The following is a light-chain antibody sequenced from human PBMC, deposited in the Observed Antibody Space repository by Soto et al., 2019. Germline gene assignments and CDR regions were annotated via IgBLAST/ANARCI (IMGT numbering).Light chain of an antibody. CDR2: SAS. V-gene: IGKV1-27*01. J-gene: IGKJ1*01. Sequence: DIKMTQSPSSLSASVGDGVTITCRASLPISNYLAWYQQKPGKVPVLLIYSASTLKSGVPSRFSGRGAGTDFTLTISSLQPEDFATYYCQKYDRAPRTFGQGTKVDI. CDR1: LPISNY. CDR3: QKYDRAPRT.